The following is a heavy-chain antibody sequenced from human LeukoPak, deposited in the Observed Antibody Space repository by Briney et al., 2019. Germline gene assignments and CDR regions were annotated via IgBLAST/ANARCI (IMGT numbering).Heavy chain of an antibody. CDR2: INQDGSEK. J-gene: IGHJ4*02. Sequence: GGSLRLSCAASGFTFSSYWMSWVRQAPGKGLEWVANINQDGSEKYYVDSVKGRFTISRDNAKNSLCLQMNSLRAEDTAVYYCARADYGGNSDPLDYWGQGTLVTVSS. CDR1: GFTFSSYW. D-gene: IGHD4-23*01. V-gene: IGHV3-7*05. CDR3: ARADYGGNSDPLDY.